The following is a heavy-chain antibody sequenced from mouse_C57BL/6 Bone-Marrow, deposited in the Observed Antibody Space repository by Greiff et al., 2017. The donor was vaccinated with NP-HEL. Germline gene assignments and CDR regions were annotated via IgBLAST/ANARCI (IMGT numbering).Heavy chain of an antibody. D-gene: IGHD2-4*01. J-gene: IGHJ3*01. CDR2: IDPSDSYT. CDR1: GYTFTSYW. V-gene: IGHV1-50*01. Sequence: VQLQQPGAELVKPGASVKLSCKASGYTFTSYWMQWVKQRPGQGLEWIGEIDPSDSYTNYNQKFKGKATLTVDTSSSTAYMQLSSLTSEDSAVYYCARSPDYPFAYWGQGTLVTVSA. CDR3: ARSPDYPFAY.